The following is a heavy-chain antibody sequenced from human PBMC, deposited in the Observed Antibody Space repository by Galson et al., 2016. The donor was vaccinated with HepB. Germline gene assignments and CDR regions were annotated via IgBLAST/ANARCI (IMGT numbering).Heavy chain of an antibody. Sequence: SLRLFCAASGFTFSTFAIYWVRQAPGKGLEWVAVISYDGNNKYYADSVKGRFTISRDNSKNTLYLQMNSLRPEDTAVYYCARVLGTHRGPQDYWGQGTLVTVSS. CDR2: ISYDGNNK. CDR1: GFTFSTFA. CDR3: ARVLGTHRGPQDY. D-gene: IGHD7-27*01. V-gene: IGHV3-30-3*01. J-gene: IGHJ4*02.